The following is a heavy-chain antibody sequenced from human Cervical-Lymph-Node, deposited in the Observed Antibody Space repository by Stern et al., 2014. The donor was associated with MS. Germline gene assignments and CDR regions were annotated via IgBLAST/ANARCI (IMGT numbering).Heavy chain of an antibody. CDR2: INTNSAVT. Sequence: QVQLVQSGAEVKRPGASVRVSCKASGYMFIAYYIHWVRQAPGQGLEWMGRINTNSAVTTYAQNFQGRVTVTRDTSIDTVYMEVSSLRSDDTAMYYCARRLWSGSNYLFDYWGQGTLVIVSS. J-gene: IGHJ4*02. D-gene: IGHD1-26*01. CDR3: ARRLWSGSNYLFDY. CDR1: GYMFIAYY. V-gene: IGHV1-2*06.